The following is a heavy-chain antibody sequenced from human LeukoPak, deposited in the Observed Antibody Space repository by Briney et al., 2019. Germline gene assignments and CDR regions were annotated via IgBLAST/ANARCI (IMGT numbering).Heavy chain of an antibody. CDR1: GFTFSNAW. D-gene: IGHD6-13*01. V-gene: IGHV3-15*01. CDR2: IKSKTDGGTT. Sequence: PGGSLRLSCAASGFTFSNAWMSWVRQAPGKGLEWVGRIKSKTDGGTTDYAAPVKGRFTISRDDSKNTLYLQMNSLKTEDTAVYYCTLGEAAAGPGYWGQGTLVTVSS. CDR3: TLGEAAAGPGY. J-gene: IGHJ4*02.